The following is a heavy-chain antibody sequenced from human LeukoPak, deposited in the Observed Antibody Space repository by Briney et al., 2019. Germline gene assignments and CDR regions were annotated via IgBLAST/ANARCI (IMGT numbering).Heavy chain of an antibody. Sequence: GASVKVSCKASGGTFSSYAISWVRQAPGQGLEWMGGIIPIFGTANYAQKFQGRVTITADESTSTAYMELSSLRSEDTAVYYCAREGGSYYLDYFDYWGQGTLVTVSS. CDR1: GGTFSSYA. J-gene: IGHJ4*02. CDR3: AREGGSYYLDYFDY. V-gene: IGHV1-69*13. D-gene: IGHD1-26*01. CDR2: IIPIFGTA.